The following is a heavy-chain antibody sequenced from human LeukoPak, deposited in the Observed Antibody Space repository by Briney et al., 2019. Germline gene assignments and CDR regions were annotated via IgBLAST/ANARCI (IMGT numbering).Heavy chain of an antibody. Sequence: GGSLRLSCAPSGFTSRSCRMSGGRRARGRGGEGVANIWQGGSEKYYVVSVKGGFTISRDKATNSVYLQMKSVRPGHTAVDYCYREGGSVTTIFSGTDYWGQGTLVTVSS. J-gene: IGHJ4*02. CDR3: YREGGSVTTIFSGTDY. D-gene: IGHD3-3*01. V-gene: IGHV3-7*01. CDR2: IWQGGSEK. CDR1: GFTSRSCR.